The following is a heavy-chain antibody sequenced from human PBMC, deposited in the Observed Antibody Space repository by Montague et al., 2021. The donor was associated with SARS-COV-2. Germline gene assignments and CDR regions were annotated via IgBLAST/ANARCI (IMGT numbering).Heavy chain of an antibody. J-gene: IGHJ4*02. CDR1: GGSFSDYH. D-gene: IGHD1-1*01. V-gene: IGHV4-34*01. CDR3: ARGAPGY. CDR2: INYGGST. Sequence: SETLSLTCAVYGGSFSDYHWTWIRQSPGGGLEWIGQINYGGSTXYNPSLRSRVTISIDTSMNQFSLKLTSVTAADTAVYYCARGAPGYWGQGTLVTVSS.